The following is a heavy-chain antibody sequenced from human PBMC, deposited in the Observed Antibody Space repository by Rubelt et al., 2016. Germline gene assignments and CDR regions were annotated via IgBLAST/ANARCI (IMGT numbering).Heavy chain of an antibody. J-gene: IGHJ4*02. CDR1: GFTFSSYA. CDR2: ISGSGGTT. D-gene: IGHD3-3*01. V-gene: IGHV3-23*01. Sequence: ESGGGLVQPGGSLRLSCAVSGFTFSSYAMTWVRQAPGKGLEWVSVISGSGGTTYYADSVKGRFTISRDNSKNTLYLQMNSLRAEDTAVYYCARGYDFWSGAKFDCWGQGTLFTVSS. CDR3: ARGYDFWSGAKFDC.